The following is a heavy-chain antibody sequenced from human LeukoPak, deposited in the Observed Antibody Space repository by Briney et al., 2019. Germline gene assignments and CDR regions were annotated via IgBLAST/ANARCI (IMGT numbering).Heavy chain of an antibody. D-gene: IGHD1-14*01. CDR1: GGSISSGGYY. V-gene: IGHV4-31*03. CDR3: ARGRTNYYYYYGMDV. CDR2: IYYSGST. Sequence: SQTLSLTCTVSGGSISSGGYYWSWIRQHPGKGLEWIGYIYYSGSTYYNPSLKSRVTISVDTSKNQFSLKLSSVTAADTAVYYCARGRTNYYYYYGMDVWGQGTTVTVSS. J-gene: IGHJ6*02.